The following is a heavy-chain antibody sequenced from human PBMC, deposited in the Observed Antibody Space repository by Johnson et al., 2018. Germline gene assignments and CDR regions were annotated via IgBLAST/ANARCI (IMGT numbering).Heavy chain of an antibody. Sequence: QVQLQQWGAGLLKPSEPLFLTCAVYGQSISGYYWSWIRQPPGKGLEWIGEIIHSGSTNYNPSLKSRVTISVDSIQNQFTLTLISVTAAETAVYEWARVNIAELPSANLDNWGQGTLVTVSS. CDR1: GQSISGYY. D-gene: IGHD2-2*01. V-gene: IGHV4-34*12. J-gene: IGHJ4*02. CDR3: ARVNIAELPSANLDN. CDR2: IIHSGST.